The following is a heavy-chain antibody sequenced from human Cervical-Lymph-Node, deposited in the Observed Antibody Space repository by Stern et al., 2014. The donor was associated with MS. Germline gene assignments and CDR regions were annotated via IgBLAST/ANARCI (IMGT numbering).Heavy chain of an antibody. D-gene: IGHD3-10*02. CDR3: TSLGSGV. J-gene: IGHJ4*02. CDR1: GYSFASYSFAFSY. Sequence: VHLVESGAEVKKPGASVKVSCKASGYSFASYSFAFSYINWLRQASGQGLEWMGSMDPNSGETTHAQKFQGRVTMTRDTSTSTAYMELRSLRSDDTAVYYCTSLGSGVWGQGTLVTVS. V-gene: IGHV1-8*01. CDR2: MDPNSGET.